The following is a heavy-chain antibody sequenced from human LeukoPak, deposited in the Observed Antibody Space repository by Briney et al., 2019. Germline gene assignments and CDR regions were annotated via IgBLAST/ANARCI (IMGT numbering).Heavy chain of an antibody. D-gene: IGHD5-12*01. CDR2: ISYDGSNK. Sequence: GGSLRLSCAASGFTFSSYGMHWVRQAPGKGLEWVAVISYDGSNKYYADSVKGRFTISRDNSKNTLYLQMNNLRAEDTAVYYCAKSGIVATTIFDYWGQGTLVTVSS. J-gene: IGHJ4*02. CDR1: GFTFSSYG. CDR3: AKSGIVATTIFDY. V-gene: IGHV3-30*18.